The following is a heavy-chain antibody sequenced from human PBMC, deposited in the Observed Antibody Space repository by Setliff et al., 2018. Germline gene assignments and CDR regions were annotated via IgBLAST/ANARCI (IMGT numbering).Heavy chain of an antibody. CDR3: AREGVDSRSSTDYRYYMDV. CDR2: TIPMFGST. V-gene: IGHV1-69*05. Sequence: SVKVSCKASGGTFSSYGVSWVRQAPGQGLEWMGGTIPMFGSTNYAQKFQGRVTIMTDESTSTAYMEVSSLRYEDTAVYYCAREGVDSRSSTDYRYYMDVWGKGTTVTVSS. J-gene: IGHJ6*03. D-gene: IGHD2-15*01. CDR1: GGTFSSYG.